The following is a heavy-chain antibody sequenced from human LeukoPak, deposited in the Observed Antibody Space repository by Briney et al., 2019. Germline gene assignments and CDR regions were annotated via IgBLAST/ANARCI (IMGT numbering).Heavy chain of an antibody. D-gene: IGHD5-24*01. CDR3: VRDPRDGYGHFDY. CDR1: GFTFSGNH. CDR2: IYSDGDT. Sequence: PGGSLRLSCVVSGFTFSGNHMNWVRQAPGKGLEWVSVIYSDGDTYYADSVKGRFTISKDNSKNTLYLQMNSLKPEDTAVYYCVRDPRDGYGHFDYWGQGTLATVSS. V-gene: IGHV3-66*02. J-gene: IGHJ4*02.